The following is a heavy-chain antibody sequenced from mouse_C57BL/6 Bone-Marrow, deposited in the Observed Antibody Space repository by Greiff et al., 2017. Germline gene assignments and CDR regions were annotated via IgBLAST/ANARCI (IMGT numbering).Heavy chain of an antibody. J-gene: IGHJ1*03. CDR2: IYPGSGST. Sequence: VQLQQPGAELVKPGASVKMSCKASGYTFTSYWITWVKQRPGQGLAWIGDIYPGSGSTNYNEKFKSKATLTVDTSSSTAYMQLSSLTSEDSAVYNSAKPSYSDYWYFDVWGTGTTVTVSA. CDR3: AKPSYSDYWYFDV. V-gene: IGHV1-55*01. CDR1: GYTFTSYW. D-gene: IGHD2-12*01.